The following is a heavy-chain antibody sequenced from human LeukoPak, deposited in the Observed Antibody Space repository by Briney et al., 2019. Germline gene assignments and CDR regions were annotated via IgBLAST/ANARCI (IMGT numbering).Heavy chain of an antibody. Sequence: GGSLRLSCVASGFTFSSYAMSWARRAPGKGLEWVSGVSSSGGTTYYADSVRGRFTVSRDNSRNKLYLQMNTLRADDTAVYYCAKGRNPGIEVPYEFRGQGPLVTVS. D-gene: IGHD3-16*01. CDR1: GFTFSSYA. CDR3: AKGRNPGIEVPYEF. J-gene: IGHJ4*02. CDR2: VSSSGGTT. V-gene: IGHV3-23*01.